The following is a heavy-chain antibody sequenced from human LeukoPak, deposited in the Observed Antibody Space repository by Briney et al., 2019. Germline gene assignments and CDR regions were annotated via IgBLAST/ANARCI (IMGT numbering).Heavy chain of an antibody. D-gene: IGHD3-22*01. Sequence: SETLSLTCAVSGGSISSGGYSWSWIRQPPGKGLEWIGYIYHSGSTYHNPSLKSRVTISVDRSKNQFSLKLSSVTAADTAVYYCARVYDSSGYYHFDYWGQGTLVTVSS. J-gene: IGHJ4*02. CDR3: ARVYDSSGYYHFDY. V-gene: IGHV4-30-2*01. CDR2: IYHSGST. CDR1: GGSISSGGYS.